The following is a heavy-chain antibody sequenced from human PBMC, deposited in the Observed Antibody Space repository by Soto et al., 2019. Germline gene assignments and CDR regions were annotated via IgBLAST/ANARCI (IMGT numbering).Heavy chain of an antibody. Sequence: GGSLRLSCAASGFTFSSYAMSGVRQAPGKGLEWVSAISGSGGSTYYADSVRGRFTISIDNSRNTLYLQTNGQRAEDPAVYYCATRAGYSGPTSPEYWGEGTLVTVTS. J-gene: IGHJ1*01. D-gene: IGHD5-12*01. CDR1: GFTFSSYA. V-gene: IGHV3-23*01. CDR2: ISGSGGST. CDR3: ATRAGYSGPTSPEY.